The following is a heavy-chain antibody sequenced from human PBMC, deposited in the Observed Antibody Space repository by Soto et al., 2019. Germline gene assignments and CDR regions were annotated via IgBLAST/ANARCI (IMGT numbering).Heavy chain of an antibody. J-gene: IGHJ6*02. CDR1: CYRFINHG. CDR3: ARAQTIFEVDEGFGAWRPGGYSTTSKFYGMDV. D-gene: IGHD3-3*01. CDR2: ISAYTGDK. V-gene: IGHV1-18*01. Sequence: AASVEVSCKASCYRFINHGSRWVRQAPGQGLEWMGWISAYTGDKMYAEKFKGRLTLTTDTSASTAYMEMISLRSDDTAIYFCARAQTIFEVDEGFGAWRPGGYSTTSKFYGMDVWGQGTTVTVSS.